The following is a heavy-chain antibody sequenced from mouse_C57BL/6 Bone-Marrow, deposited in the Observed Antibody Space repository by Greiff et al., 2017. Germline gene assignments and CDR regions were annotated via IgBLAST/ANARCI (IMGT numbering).Heavy chain of an antibody. CDR2: INPNNGGT. CDR3: ARPGGHWYFDV. V-gene: IGHV1-26*01. Sequence: EVKLMESGPELVKPGASVKISCKASGYTFTDYYMNWVKQSHGKSLEWIGDINPNNGGTSYNQKFKGKATLTVDKSSSTAYMELRSLTSEDSAVYYCARPGGHWYFDVWGTGTTVTVSS. D-gene: IGHD1-1*02. J-gene: IGHJ1*03. CDR1: GYTFTDYY.